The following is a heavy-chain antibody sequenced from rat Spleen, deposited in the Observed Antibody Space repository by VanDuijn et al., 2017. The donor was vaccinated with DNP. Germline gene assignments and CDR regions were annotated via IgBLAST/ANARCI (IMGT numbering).Heavy chain of an antibody. J-gene: IGHJ2*01. V-gene: IGHV5-17*01. D-gene: IGHD1-11*01. CDR2: IIYDGSNI. Sequence: EVQLVESGGGLVQPGRSLKLSCAASGFTFSDYAMAWVRQAPKKGLEWVATIIYDGSNIHYRDSVKGRFTISRDNAKSTLYLQMDSLRSEDTATYYCAREGDYGGYSAKFDYWGQGVMVTVSS. CDR3: AREGDYGGYSAKFDY. CDR1: GFTFSDYA.